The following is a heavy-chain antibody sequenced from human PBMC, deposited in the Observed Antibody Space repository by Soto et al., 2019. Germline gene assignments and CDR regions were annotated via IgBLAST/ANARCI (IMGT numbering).Heavy chain of an antibody. Sequence: GGSLRRSWAASGFTFSSYIMNWVRQAPGKGLEWVSSISSSSSYIYYADSVKGRFTISRDNAKNSLYLQMNSLRAEDTAVYYCARAWDIVVVPAAIIRSYGMDVWGQGTTVTVSS. CDR2: ISSSSSYI. D-gene: IGHD2-2*01. V-gene: IGHV3-21*01. J-gene: IGHJ6*02. CDR3: ARAWDIVVVPAAIIRSYGMDV. CDR1: GFTFSSYI.